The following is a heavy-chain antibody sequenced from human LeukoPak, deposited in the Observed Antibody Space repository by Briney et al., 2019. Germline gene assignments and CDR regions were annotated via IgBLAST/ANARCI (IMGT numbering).Heavy chain of an antibody. CDR2: IYYSGST. CDR1: GGSISSGGYY. D-gene: IGHD5-18*01. Sequence: PSQTLSLTCTVSGGSISSGGYYWSWIRQHPGKGLEWIGYIYYSGSTYYNPSLKSRVTISVDTSKNQFSLKLSSVTDADTAVYYCARAAPGYSYVPFFDYWGQGTLVTVSS. V-gene: IGHV4-31*03. J-gene: IGHJ4*02. CDR3: ARAAPGYSYVPFFDY.